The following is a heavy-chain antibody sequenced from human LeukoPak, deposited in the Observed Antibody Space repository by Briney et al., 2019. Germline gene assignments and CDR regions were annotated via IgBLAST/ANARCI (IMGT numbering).Heavy chain of an antibody. J-gene: IGHJ4*02. CDR2: IKQDGSEK. V-gene: IGHV3-7*03. D-gene: IGHD6-19*01. CDR3: ARERSSGSSGAFDY. CDR1: GFTFSSYW. Sequence: GSLRLSCAASGFTFSSYWMSWVRQAPGKGLEWVANIKQDGSEKYYVDSVQGRFTISRDNAENSLYLQMNSLRAEDTAVYYCARERSSGSSGAFDYWGQGTLVTVSS.